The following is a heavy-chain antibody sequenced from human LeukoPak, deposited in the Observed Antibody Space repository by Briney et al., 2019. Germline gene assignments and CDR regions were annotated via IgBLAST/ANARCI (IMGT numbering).Heavy chain of an antibody. Sequence: GGSLRLSCASSGFTFSAYNMNWVRQAPGKGLEWVSYISDSSSTIYYAESVKGRFTISRDNAKNSLYLQMNSLRAEDTAVYYCARCPMRTPSWFDPWGQGTLVTVSS. V-gene: IGHV3-48*01. J-gene: IGHJ5*02. CDR2: ISDSSSTI. CDR3: ARCPMRTPSWFDP. CDR1: GFTFSAYN.